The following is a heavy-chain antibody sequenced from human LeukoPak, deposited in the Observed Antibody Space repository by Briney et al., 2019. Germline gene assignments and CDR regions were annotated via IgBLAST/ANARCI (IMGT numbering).Heavy chain of an antibody. J-gene: IGHJ6*03. Sequence: GGSLRLSCAASGFTFSSYAMHWVRQAPGKGLEYVSAISSNGGSTYYANSVKGRFTISRDNSKNTLYLQMGSLRAEDMAVYYCARDTLVFPMLNHYYMDVWGKGTTVTVSS. CDR3: ARDTLVFPMLNHYYMDV. CDR2: ISSNGGST. V-gene: IGHV3-64*01. D-gene: IGHD2-21*01. CDR1: GFTFSSYA.